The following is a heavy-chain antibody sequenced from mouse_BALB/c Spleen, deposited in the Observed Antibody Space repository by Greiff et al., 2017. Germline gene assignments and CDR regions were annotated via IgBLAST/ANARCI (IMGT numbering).Heavy chain of an antibody. Sequence: EVKLQESGPSLVKPSQTLSLTCSVTGDSITSGYWHWIRKFPGNKLEYMGYISYSGSTYYNPSLKSRISITRDTSKNQYYLQLNSVTTEDTATYYCASGAEIRYYYGFFGYWGQGATLTVSS. CDR1: GDSITSGY. CDR2: ISYSGST. V-gene: IGHV3-8*02. D-gene: IGHD1-2*01. CDR3: ASGAEIRYYYGFFGY. J-gene: IGHJ2*01.